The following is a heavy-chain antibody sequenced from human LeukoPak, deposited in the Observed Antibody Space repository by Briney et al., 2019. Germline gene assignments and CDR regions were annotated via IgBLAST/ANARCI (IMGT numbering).Heavy chain of an antibody. CDR3: AGRPDYYYYLDV. J-gene: IGHJ6*03. V-gene: IGHV5-51*01. CDR2: IRPGDSET. CDR1: GYSFSNYW. Sequence: GESLKISCTGSGYSFSNYWIAWVRQMPGKGLEWMGMIRPGDSETTYSPSFQGQVTISADKSISTAYLQWDNVRASDTAMYYCAGRPDYYYYLDVWGKGTTVIVSS.